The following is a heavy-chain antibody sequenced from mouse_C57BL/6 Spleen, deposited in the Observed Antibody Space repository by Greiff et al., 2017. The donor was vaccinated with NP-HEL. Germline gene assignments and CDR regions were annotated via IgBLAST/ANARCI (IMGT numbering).Heavy chain of an antibody. J-gene: IGHJ2*01. CDR2: IYPRSGNT. CDR3: ARGNYGSSYYFDY. D-gene: IGHD1-1*01. V-gene: IGHV1-81*01. CDR1: GYTFTSYG. Sequence: VQGVESGAELARPGASVKLSCKASGYTFTSYGISWVKQRTGQGLEWIGEIYPRSGNTYYNEKFKGKATLTADKSSSTAYMELRSLTSEDSAVYFCARGNYGSSYYFDYWGQGTTLTVSS.